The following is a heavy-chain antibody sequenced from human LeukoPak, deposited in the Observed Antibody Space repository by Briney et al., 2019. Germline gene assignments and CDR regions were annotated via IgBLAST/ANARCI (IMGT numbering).Heavy chain of an antibody. CDR1: GFTFSSYS. V-gene: IGHV3-48*01. CDR3: ARVPSTILRASDI. J-gene: IGHJ3*02. CDR2: ISSSSSTI. Sequence: GGSLRLSCAASGFTFSSYSMNWVRQAPGKGLEWVSYISSSSSTIYYADSVKGRFTISRDNTKNSLYLQMNSLRAEDTAVYYCARVPSTILRASDIWGQGTMVTVSS. D-gene: IGHD2-2*01.